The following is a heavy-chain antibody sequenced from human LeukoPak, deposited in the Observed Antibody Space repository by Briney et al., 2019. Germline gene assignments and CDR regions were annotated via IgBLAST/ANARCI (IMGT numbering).Heavy chain of an antibody. V-gene: IGHV1-18*01. D-gene: IGHD6-13*01. CDR1: AYTFTSYG. CDR3: ARYPLSYSSNWHYYFDY. Sequence: ASVKLSFKSSAYTFTSYGVSWVRQPPGQGLERMGWISGSNGNTNNAQKVQGRVTMTTDTSTSTAYMELRSLRSDDTAVYYCARYPLSYSSNWHYYFDYWGQGTLLTVSS. J-gene: IGHJ4*02. CDR2: ISGSNGNT.